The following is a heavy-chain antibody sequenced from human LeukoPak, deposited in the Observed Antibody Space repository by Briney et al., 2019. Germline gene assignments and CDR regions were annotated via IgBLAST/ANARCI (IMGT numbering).Heavy chain of an antibody. D-gene: IGHD6-13*01. Sequence: GGSLRLSCAASEFTVSRNYMSWVRQAPGKGLEWVSVIYSGGRTYYADSVKGRFTISRDNSKNTLYLQMNRLRAEDTAVYYCARAGPSSSWHQFDYWGQGTLVTVSS. CDR3: ARAGPSSSWHQFDY. CDR1: EFTVSRNY. V-gene: IGHV3-66*01. CDR2: IYSGGRT. J-gene: IGHJ4*02.